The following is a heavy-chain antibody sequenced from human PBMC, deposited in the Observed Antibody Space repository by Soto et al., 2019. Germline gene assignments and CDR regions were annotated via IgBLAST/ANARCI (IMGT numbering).Heavy chain of an antibody. CDR2: INSDGSST. J-gene: IGHJ4*02. V-gene: IGHV3-74*01. CDR1: GFTFSSYW. Sequence: EVQLVESGGGLVQPGGSQRLSCAASGFTFSSYWMHWVRQAPGKGLVWVSRINSDGSSTSSADSVKGRFTISRDNAKNALDLQMNSLRAEDTAVYYCARDQGYCSGGSCYVAGYWGQGTLVTVSS. D-gene: IGHD2-15*01. CDR3: ARDQGYCSGGSCYVAGY.